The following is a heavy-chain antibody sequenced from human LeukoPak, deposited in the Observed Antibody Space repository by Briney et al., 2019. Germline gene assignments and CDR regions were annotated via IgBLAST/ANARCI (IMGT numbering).Heavy chain of an antibody. Sequence: PGGSLRLSCAASGFTFSSYTMNWVRQAPGKGLEWVAVIWYDGSNKYYADSVKGRFTISRDNSKNTLYLQMNSLRAEDTAVYYCARDGYCSGGSCYSYYYYGMDVWGQGTTVTVSS. D-gene: IGHD2-15*01. CDR3: ARDGYCSGGSCYSYYYYGMDV. CDR2: IWYDGSNK. V-gene: IGHV3-33*08. CDR1: GFTFSSYT. J-gene: IGHJ6*02.